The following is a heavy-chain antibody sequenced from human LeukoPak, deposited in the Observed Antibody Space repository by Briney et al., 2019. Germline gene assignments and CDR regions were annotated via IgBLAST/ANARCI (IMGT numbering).Heavy chain of an antibody. J-gene: IGHJ3*02. V-gene: IGHV4-59*12. CDR2: IYYSGST. CDR3: AREGSNSGYYYDAFDI. D-gene: IGHD3-22*01. CDR1: GGSISSYY. Sequence: SETLSLTCTVSGGSISSYYWSWIRQPPGKGLEWIGYIYYSGSTNYNPSLKSRVTISVDTSKNQFSLKLSSVTAADTAVYYCAREGSNSGYYYDAFDIWGQGTMVTVSS.